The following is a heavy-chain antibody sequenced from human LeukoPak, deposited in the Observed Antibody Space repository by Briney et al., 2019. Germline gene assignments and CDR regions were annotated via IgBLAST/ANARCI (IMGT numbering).Heavy chain of an antibody. Sequence: ASVKVSCKASGYTFTSSDINWVRQATGQGLEWMGWMNPNSGSTGYAQKFQGRVSLTRNTSISTAYMELSSLRSEDTAVYYCATAPRQYSSSWYPRKIDYWGQGTLVTVSS. V-gene: IGHV1-8*02. J-gene: IGHJ4*02. CDR3: ATAPRQYSSSWYPRKIDY. CDR1: GYTFTSSD. D-gene: IGHD6-13*01. CDR2: MNPNSGST.